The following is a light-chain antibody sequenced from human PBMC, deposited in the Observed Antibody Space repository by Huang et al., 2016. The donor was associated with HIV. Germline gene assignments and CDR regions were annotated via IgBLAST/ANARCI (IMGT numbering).Light chain of an antibody. V-gene: IGKV1-5*03. CDR3: QLYDGYSRGFT. CDR2: KAS. CDR1: QRVSPW. J-gene: IGKJ3*01. Sequence: DIQMTQSPSILSASVGDRVTITCRASQRVSPWLAWYQQKPGKAPKLLIYKASTLEIGVPSRFSGSGSGTEFTLTISSLQPDDFATYYCQLYDGYSRGFTFGPGTKVDIK.